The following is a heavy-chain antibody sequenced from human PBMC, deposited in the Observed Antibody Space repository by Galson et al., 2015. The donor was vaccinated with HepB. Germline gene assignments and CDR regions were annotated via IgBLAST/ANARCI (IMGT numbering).Heavy chain of an antibody. CDR1: EDRFNTHW. Sequence: QSGAEVKKPGESLRISCKGSEDRFNTHWIAWVRQRPGKGLEWMGIIFPGDSDSIYSPSFEGQVTMSVDKSISTAYLHWGSLKASDTAVYYCARPQPTVVSPADTLDVWGQGTMVIVSS. CDR3: ARPQPTVVSPADTLDV. D-gene: IGHD3-22*01. CDR2: IFPGDSDS. J-gene: IGHJ3*01. V-gene: IGHV5-51*01.